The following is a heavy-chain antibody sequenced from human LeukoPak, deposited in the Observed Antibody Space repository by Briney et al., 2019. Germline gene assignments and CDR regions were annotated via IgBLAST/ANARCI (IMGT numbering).Heavy chain of an antibody. D-gene: IGHD6-6*01. J-gene: IGHJ6*03. CDR3: ASIAARRYYYYMDV. Sequence: SETLSLTCAVYGGSFSGYYWSWIRQPPGKGLEWIGEINHSRSTNYNPSLKSRVTISVDTSKNQFSLKLSSVTAADTAVYYCASIAARRYYYYMDVWGKGTTVTVSS. CDR2: INHSRST. CDR1: GGSFSGYY. V-gene: IGHV4-34*01.